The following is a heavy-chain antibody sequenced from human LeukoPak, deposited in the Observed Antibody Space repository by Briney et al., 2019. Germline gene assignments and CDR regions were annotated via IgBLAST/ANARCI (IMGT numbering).Heavy chain of an antibody. CDR3: ASLRGAWDRNWFDP. J-gene: IGHJ5*02. CDR2: IYYSGCT. D-gene: IGHD1-26*01. CDR1: GVSISSYY. V-gene: IGHV4-59*01. Sequence: SETLSLTCTVSGVSISSYYWIWIRQPPRKGLEWVGYIYYSGCTNYNPSLKSRVTISVDTSKSQFSLKLSSVTAADTAVYFCASLRGAWDRNWFDPWGQGTLVAVSS.